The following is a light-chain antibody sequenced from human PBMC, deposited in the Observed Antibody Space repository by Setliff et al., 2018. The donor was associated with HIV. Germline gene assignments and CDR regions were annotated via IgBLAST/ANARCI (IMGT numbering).Light chain of an antibody. CDR1: SSDVGGYNY. V-gene: IGLV2-14*01. CDR2: EVS. J-gene: IGLJ2*01. Sequence: QSALTQPASVSGSPGQSITISCTGTSSDVGGYNYVSWYRQHPGKAPKLMIHEVSNRPPGVSNRFSGSKSGNTASLTISGLRAEDEANYYCTSYTSSSTLVVFGGGTKVTV. CDR3: TSYTSSSTLVV.